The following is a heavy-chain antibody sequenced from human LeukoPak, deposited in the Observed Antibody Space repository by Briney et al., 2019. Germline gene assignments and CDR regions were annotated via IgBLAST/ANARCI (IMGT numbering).Heavy chain of an antibody. V-gene: IGHV3-74*01. Sequence: PGGSLRLSCAASGFTFSGYWMHWVRQAPGKGLEWVSRINIDGAITNYADSVKGRFTISRDNAKNTLHLQMNSLRADDTAVYYCVRGAVGTGVWFDPWGQGTLVTVSS. CDR1: GFTFSGYW. J-gene: IGHJ5*02. CDR2: INIDGAIT. CDR3: VRGAVGTGVWFDP. D-gene: IGHD1-26*01.